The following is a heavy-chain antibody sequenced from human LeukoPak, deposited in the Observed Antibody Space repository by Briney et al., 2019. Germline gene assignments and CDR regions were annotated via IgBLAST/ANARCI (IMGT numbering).Heavy chain of an antibody. V-gene: IGHV1-46*01. J-gene: IGHJ4*02. CDR2: INPNGGGT. CDR1: GYTFTNYY. D-gene: IGHD5-18*01. Sequence: ASVKVSCKASGYTFTNYYMHWVRQAPGQGLEWMGIINPNGGGTSYAQKFQGRVTMTRDMSTSTVYMELRSLRSDDTAVYYCARDLDTAMDTGGYWGQGTLVTVSS. CDR3: ARDLDTAMDTGGY.